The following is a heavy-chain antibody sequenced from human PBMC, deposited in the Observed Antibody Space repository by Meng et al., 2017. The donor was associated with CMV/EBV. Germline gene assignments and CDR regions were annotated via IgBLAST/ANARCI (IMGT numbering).Heavy chain of an antibody. V-gene: IGHV5-10-1*01. J-gene: IGHJ4*02. CDR2: IDPADSYT. Sequence: CQGSGYNFPSSWISWVRQMPGRGLEWMGRIDPADSYTNYNPSFQGHVTISADKSITTAYLQWSSLKASDTAMYYCARLRSSGWFLDYWGQGTLVTVSS. CDR3: ARLRSSGWFLDY. CDR1: GYNFPSSW. D-gene: IGHD6-19*01.